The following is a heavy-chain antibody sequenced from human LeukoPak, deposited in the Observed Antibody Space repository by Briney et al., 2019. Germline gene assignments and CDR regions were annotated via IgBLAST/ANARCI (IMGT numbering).Heavy chain of an antibody. CDR1: GDAITSDKYY. CDR3: ARHSGSYLFNWFDP. CDR2: IFYSGGT. Sequence: PSETLSLTCTVSGDAITSDKYYWGWIRQPPGKGLEWIGTIFYSGGTYYNPSLKSRVTISIDTSKNHFSLKLSSATAADTAVYYCARHSGSYLFNWFDPWGQGTPVTVSS. D-gene: IGHD1-26*01. J-gene: IGHJ5*02. V-gene: IGHV4-39*01.